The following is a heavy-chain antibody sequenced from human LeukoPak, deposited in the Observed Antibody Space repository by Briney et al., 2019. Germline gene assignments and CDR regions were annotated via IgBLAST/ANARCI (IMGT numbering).Heavy chain of an antibody. V-gene: IGHV3-30-3*01. CDR3: ARDSNHVLLWFGY. CDR2: ISYDGSNK. Sequence: PGRSLRLSCAASGFTFSSYAMHWVRQAPGKGLEWVAVISYDGSNKYYADSVKGRFTISRDNSKNTLYLQMNSLRAEDTAVYYCARDSNHVLLWFGYWGQGTLVTVSS. D-gene: IGHD3-10*01. CDR1: GFTFSSYA. J-gene: IGHJ4*02.